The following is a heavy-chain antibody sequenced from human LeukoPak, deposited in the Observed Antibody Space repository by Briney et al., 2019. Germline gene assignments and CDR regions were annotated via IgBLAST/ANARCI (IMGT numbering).Heavy chain of an antibody. Sequence: SETLSLTCTVSGYSISSGYYWGWIRQPPGKGLEWIGSIYHSGSTYYNPSLKSRVTISVDTSKNQFSLKLSSVTAADTAVYYCARHLIVVVPAAIFDWFDPWGQGTLVTVSS. V-gene: IGHV4-38-2*02. CDR3: ARHLIVVVPAAIFDWFDP. J-gene: IGHJ5*02. CDR1: GYSISSGYY. CDR2: IYHSGST. D-gene: IGHD2-2*01.